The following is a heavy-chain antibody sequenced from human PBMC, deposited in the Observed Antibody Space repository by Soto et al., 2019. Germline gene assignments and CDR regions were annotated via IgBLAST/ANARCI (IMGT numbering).Heavy chain of an antibody. V-gene: IGHV5-51*01. D-gene: IGHD6-13*01. CDR3: AKRRDSSWLYY. Sequence: GESLKISCKGSGDSFTSYWIGWVRQIPGKGLEWMGIIYPGDSDARYSPSFQGQVTISADKSISTAYLQWSSLKASDTAMYYCAKRRDSSWLYYWGQGTLVTVS. CDR2: IYPGDSDA. CDR1: GDSFTSYW. J-gene: IGHJ4*02.